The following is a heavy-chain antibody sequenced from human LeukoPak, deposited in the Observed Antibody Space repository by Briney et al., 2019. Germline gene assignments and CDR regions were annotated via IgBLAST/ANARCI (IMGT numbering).Heavy chain of an antibody. CDR2: INPKSGDT. V-gene: IGHV1-2*02. Sequence: GASVKVSCKASGYTFTGYYIHWVRQAPGQGLEWMGWINPKSGDTNYAHKFQGRVTMTRDTSINTAYMELSRLTSDDTAVYYCARDLASCYSCDWFDPWGQGTLVTVSS. CDR3: ARDLASCYSCDWFDP. J-gene: IGHJ5*02. D-gene: IGHD2/OR15-2a*01. CDR1: GYTFTGYY.